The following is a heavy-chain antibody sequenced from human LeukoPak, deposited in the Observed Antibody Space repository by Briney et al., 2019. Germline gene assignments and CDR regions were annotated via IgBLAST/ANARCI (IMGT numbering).Heavy chain of an antibody. CDR2: IRGDVGGGGT. J-gene: IGHJ3*01. CDR1: GLPFRNYA. Sequence: GGSLRLSCAASGLPFRNYAMTWVRHAPGKGLEWVSSIRGDVGGGGTSYADSVKGRFTVYRDNFKNTLYLQMNSLRAGDTAVYYCAKDPNGDYVGAFDSWGQGTLVTVSS. CDR3: AKDPNGDYVGAFDS. V-gene: IGHV3-23*01. D-gene: IGHD4-17*01.